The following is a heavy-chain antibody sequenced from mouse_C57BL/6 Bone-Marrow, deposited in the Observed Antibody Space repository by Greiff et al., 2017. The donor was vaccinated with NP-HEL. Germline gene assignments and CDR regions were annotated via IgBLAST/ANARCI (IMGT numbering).Heavy chain of an antibody. V-gene: IGHV1-72*01. CDR3: ARDTTAPFDY. CDR2: IDPNSGGT. D-gene: IGHD1-2*01. Sequence: QVQLKQPGAELVKPGASVKLSCKASGYTFTSYWMHWVKQRPGRGLEWIGRIDPNSGGTKYNEKFKSKATLTVDKPSSTAYMQLSSLTSEDSAVYYCARDTTAPFDYWGQGTLSQSPQ. J-gene: IGHJ2*01. CDR1: GYTFTSYW.